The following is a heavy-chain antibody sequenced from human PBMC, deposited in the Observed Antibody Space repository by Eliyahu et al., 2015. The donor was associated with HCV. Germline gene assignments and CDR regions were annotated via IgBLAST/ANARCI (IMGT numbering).Heavy chain of an antibody. CDR1: GFTFSSYA. Sequence: EVQLLESGGGLVQPGGSLRLSCAASGFTFSSYAXSWVRQAPGKGLEGVSAISGSGGSTYYADSVKGRFTISRDNSKNTLYLQMNSLRAEDTAVYYCAKDPDYYGSGSYYGYIDYWGQGTLVTVSS. CDR2: ISGSGGST. J-gene: IGHJ4*02. CDR3: AKDPDYYGSGSYYGYIDY. V-gene: IGHV3-23*01. D-gene: IGHD3-10*01.